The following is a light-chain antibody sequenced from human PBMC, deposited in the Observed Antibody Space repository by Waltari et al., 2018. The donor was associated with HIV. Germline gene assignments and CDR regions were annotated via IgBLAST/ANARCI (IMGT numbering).Light chain of an antibody. J-gene: IGKJ4*02. V-gene: IGKV2-28*01. CDR3: MQALQTRT. CDR2: LAS. Sequence: IVLTQSPVSLPVTPGESASISFRSSQRILHIDGYTYLDWYLKKPGQSPQLLIYLASNRASGVPDRCSGSGSGTNFTLKISRVEAEDVGVYYCMQALQTRTFGGGTKVEI. CDR1: QRILHIDGYTY.